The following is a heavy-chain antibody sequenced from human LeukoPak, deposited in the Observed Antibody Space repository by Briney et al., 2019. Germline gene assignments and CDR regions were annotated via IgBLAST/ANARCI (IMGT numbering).Heavy chain of an antibody. D-gene: IGHD3-10*01. Sequence: SETLSLTCTVSGGSISSYYWSWIRQPPGKGLEWIGNIYYSGSTNYNPSLKSRVTMSVDTSKNQFSLKLSSVTAADTAVYYCARGKHGSGSQEYYYYYYMDVWGKGTTVTISS. J-gene: IGHJ6*03. CDR1: GGSISSYY. V-gene: IGHV4-59*12. CDR3: ARGKHGSGSQEYYYYYYMDV. CDR2: IYYSGST.